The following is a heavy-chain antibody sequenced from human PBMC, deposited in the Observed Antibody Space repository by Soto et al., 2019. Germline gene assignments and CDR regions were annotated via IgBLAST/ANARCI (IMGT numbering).Heavy chain of an antibody. Sequence: EVQLAEYGGGLVQPGGSLRLSCAASGFTFSNHSMNWVRQAPGKGLEWISYITSSDVTMYADSVKGRFTISRDHAKNSLYLQMNSMRGEDTAVYFCVGEVGFQLIYWGQGTLVTVSS. CDR2: ITSSDVT. J-gene: IGHJ4*02. D-gene: IGHD2-2*01. CDR3: VGEVGFQLIY. V-gene: IGHV3-48*01. CDR1: GFTFSNHS.